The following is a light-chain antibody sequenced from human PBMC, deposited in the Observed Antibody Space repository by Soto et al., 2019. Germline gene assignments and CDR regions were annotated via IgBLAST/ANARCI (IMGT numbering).Light chain of an antibody. CDR2: DVS. J-gene: IGLJ1*01. CDR1: SSDVGGYNL. Sequence: QSALTQPRSVSGSPGQSVTISCTGTSSDVGGYNLVSWYQQHPGKAPKLMIYDVSKRPSGVPDRFSGSKSGNTASLTISGLQAEDEADYYCYSYAGSYTFYDFGTGTKLTVL. V-gene: IGLV2-11*01. CDR3: YSYAGSYTFYD.